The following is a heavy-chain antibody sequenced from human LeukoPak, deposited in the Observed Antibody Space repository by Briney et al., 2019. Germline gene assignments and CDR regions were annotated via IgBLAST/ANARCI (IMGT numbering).Heavy chain of an antibody. D-gene: IGHD6-13*01. CDR1: GFTFSDYS. J-gene: IGHJ4*02. CDR3: ARDDGRGYSSSYY. CDR2: ISSSSSTI. V-gene: IGHV3-48*01. Sequence: GGSLRLSCAASGFTFSDYSMNWVRQAPGKGLEWVSYISSSSSTIYYAGSVKGRFIISRDNAKNSLYLQMDSLRAEDTAVYYCARDDGRGYSSSYYWGQGTLVTVSS.